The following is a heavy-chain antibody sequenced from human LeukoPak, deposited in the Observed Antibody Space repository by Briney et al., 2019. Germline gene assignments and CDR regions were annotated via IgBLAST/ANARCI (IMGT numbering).Heavy chain of an antibody. J-gene: IGHJ5*02. CDR3: ARDGRHRYYYDSSGFYGGWFDP. CDR1: GYTFTSYG. CDR2: ISGYNGNT. D-gene: IGHD3-22*01. Sequence: GASVKVSCKASGYTFTSYGITWVRQAPGQGVEWMGWISGYNGNTNYAQNLQGRVTMTTDTSTNTAYMELRSLRSDDTAVYYCARDGRHRYYYDSSGFYGGWFDPWGQGTLVTVSS. V-gene: IGHV1-18*01.